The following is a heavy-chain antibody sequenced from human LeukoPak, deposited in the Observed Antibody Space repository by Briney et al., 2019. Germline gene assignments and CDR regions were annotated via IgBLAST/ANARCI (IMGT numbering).Heavy chain of an antibody. CDR3: AKSLFTSATGTGRAFHI. V-gene: IGHV3-23*01. CDR1: GFTFSSYA. Sequence: GGSLRLSCAASGFTFSSYAMSWVRQAPGKGLEWVSAINGSGGSTYYADSVKGRFTISRDNSKNTLYLQMNSLRAEDTAVYYCAKSLFTSATGTGRAFHIWGQGTMVTVSS. D-gene: IGHD1-1*01. CDR2: INGSGGST. J-gene: IGHJ3*02.